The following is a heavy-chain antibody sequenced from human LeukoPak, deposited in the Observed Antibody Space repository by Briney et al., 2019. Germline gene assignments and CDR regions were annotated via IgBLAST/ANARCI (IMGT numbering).Heavy chain of an antibody. CDR3: ARELKIRFLEWVPPHY. D-gene: IGHD3-3*01. V-gene: IGHV1-2*02. CDR2: INPNSGGT. Sequence: GSVKVSCKASGYTFTGYYMHWVRQAPGQGLEWMGWINPNSGGTNYAQKFQGRVTMTRDTSISTAYMELSRLRSDDTAVYYCARELKIRFLEWVPPHYWGQGTLVTVSS. CDR1: GYTFTGYY. J-gene: IGHJ4*02.